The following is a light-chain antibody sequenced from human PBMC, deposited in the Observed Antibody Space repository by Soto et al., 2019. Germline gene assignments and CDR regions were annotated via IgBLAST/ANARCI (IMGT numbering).Light chain of an antibody. J-gene: IGKJ4*01. Sequence: EIVLTQSPGTLSLSPGERATLSCRASQSVSSTYLAWYQQKPGQAPRLLIYGASRRATGIPDRFSGSGSGTDSTLTISRLEPEDFAVYYCQHYGSLVLTFGGGTKVEIK. CDR3: QHYGSLVLT. CDR2: GAS. V-gene: IGKV3-20*01. CDR1: QSVSSTY.